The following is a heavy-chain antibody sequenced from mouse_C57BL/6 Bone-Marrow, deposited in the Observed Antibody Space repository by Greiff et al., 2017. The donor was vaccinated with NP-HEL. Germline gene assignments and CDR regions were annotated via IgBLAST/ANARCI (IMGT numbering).Heavy chain of an antibody. CDR2: IYPRDGNT. CDR1: GYTFTSSG. Sequence: VQLQQSGAELVRPGASVKLSCKASGYTFTSSGISWVKQRPGQGLEWIGEIYPRDGNTYYNEKFKGKATLTADKSSSTAYMELRSLTSEDSAVYFCARRPLFTTVPSMDYWGQGTSVTVSS. V-gene: IGHV1-81*01. J-gene: IGHJ4*01. CDR3: ARRPLFTTVPSMDY. D-gene: IGHD1-1*01.